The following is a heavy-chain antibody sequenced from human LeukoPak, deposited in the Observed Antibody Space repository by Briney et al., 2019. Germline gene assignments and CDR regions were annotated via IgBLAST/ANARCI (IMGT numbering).Heavy chain of an antibody. CDR1: GFTFSSYA. V-gene: IGHV3-53*01. J-gene: IGHJ4*02. D-gene: IGHD5-18*01. Sequence: GGSLRLSCAASGFTFSSYAMSWVRQAPGKGLEWVSVIYSGGSTYYADSVKGRFTISRDNSKNTLYLQMNSLRAEDTAVYYCARVASSYGTYYFDYWGQGTLVTVSS. CDR2: IYSGGST. CDR3: ARVASSYGTYYFDY.